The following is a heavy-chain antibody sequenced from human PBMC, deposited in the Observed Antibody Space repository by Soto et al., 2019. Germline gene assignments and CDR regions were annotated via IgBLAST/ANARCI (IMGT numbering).Heavy chain of an antibody. J-gene: IGHJ4*02. V-gene: IGHV3-23*01. D-gene: IGHD3-3*01. Sequence: GGSLRLSCAASGFTFRTYAMSWVRQAPGKGLEWVSAINDRGDSTYDADSVRGRFTISRGNSKNTLFLQLNSMRGEDTAVYYCAKSATIFGVDIILGAFDYWGQGTLVTVSS. CDR3: AKSATIFGVDIILGAFDY. CDR2: INDRGDST. CDR1: GFTFRTYA.